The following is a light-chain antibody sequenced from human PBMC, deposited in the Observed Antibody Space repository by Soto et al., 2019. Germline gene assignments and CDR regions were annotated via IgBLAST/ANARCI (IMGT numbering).Light chain of an antibody. Sequence: QAVVTQPASVSGSPGQSITISCTGTSSDVGGYNYVSWYQQHPGKAPKLMIYDVSNRPSGVSNRFSGSKSGNTASLTISGLQAEDEADYYCSSYTSSSTPHVVFGGGTKL. CDR1: SSDVGGYNY. J-gene: IGLJ2*01. V-gene: IGLV2-14*01. CDR2: DVS. CDR3: SSYTSSSTPHVV.